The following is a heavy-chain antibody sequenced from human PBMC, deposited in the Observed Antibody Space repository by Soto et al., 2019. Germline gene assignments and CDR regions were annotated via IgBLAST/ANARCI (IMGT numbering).Heavy chain of an antibody. Sequence: LSLTCTVSGGSISSGAYYWSWIRQHPGEALEWIGYIYYSGNTYYNPSLKSRVMISVDTSKNQFSLRLSSVTAADTAVYYCARVGISSSDAFDVWGHGTMVTVSS. CDR2: IYYSGNT. CDR1: GGSISSGAYY. D-gene: IGHD6-6*01. V-gene: IGHV4-31*03. CDR3: ARVGISSSDAFDV. J-gene: IGHJ3*01.